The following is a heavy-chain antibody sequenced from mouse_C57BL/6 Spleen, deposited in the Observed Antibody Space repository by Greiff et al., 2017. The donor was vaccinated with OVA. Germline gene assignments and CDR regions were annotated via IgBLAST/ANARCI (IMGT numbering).Heavy chain of an antibody. CDR3: ARRRDRGYFDV. CDR2: IDPSDSYT. D-gene: IGHD2-14*01. CDR1: GYTFTSYW. Sequence: QVQLQQSGAELVRPGTSVKLSCKASGYTFTSYWMHWVKQRPGQGLEWIGVIDPSDSYTNYNQKFKGKATLTVDTSSSTAYMQLSSLTSEDSAVYYCARRRDRGYFDVGGTGTTVTVSS. V-gene: IGHV1-59*01. J-gene: IGHJ1*03.